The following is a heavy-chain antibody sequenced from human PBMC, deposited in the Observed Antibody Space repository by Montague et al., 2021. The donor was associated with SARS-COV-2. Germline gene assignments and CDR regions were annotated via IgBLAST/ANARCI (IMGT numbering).Heavy chain of an antibody. CDR1: GGSISSYY. Sequence: SETLSLTCTVSGGSISSYYWSWFRQPPGKGLEWIGDITDSGSTNYNPSPTSRVTMSVDTSKNQFSLKVNSVTAADTAVYYCARHYSATLASVYWGQGTLVTVSS. CDR3: ARHYSATLASVY. D-gene: IGHD2-15*01. J-gene: IGHJ4*02. V-gene: IGHV4-59*08. CDR2: ITDSGST.